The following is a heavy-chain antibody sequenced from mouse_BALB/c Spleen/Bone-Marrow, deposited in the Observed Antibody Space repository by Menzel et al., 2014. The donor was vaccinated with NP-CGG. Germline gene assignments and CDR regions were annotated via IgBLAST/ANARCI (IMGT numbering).Heavy chain of an antibody. CDR1: GYTFTSYW. D-gene: IGHD1-1*01. CDR2: IYPGNSDT. CDR3: TRGITTVVATRAMDY. V-gene: IGHV1-5*01. Sequence: EVQRVESGTVLARPGASVKMSCKASGYTFTSYWMHWVKQRPGQGLEWIGAIYPGNSDTSYNQKFKGKAKLTAVTSTSTAYMELSSLTNEDSAVYYCTRGITTVVATRAMDYWGQGTSVAVSS. J-gene: IGHJ4*01.